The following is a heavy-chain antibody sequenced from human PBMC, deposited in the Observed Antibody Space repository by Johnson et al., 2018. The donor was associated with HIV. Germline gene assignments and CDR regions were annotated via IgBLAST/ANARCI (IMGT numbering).Heavy chain of an antibody. V-gene: IGHV3-11*04. CDR3: ARENWGQRMNAFDI. D-gene: IGHD7-27*01. J-gene: IGHJ3*02. CDR1: GLTFSDYY. Sequence: QVQLVESGGGLVKPGGSLRLSCAAPGLTFSDYYMTWIRQAPGKGLEWVSYISSSGSTIYYSDSVKGRFTISRDNAKNSLYLQMNSLRAEDTAVYYCARENWGQRMNAFDIWGQGTMVTVSS. CDR2: ISSSGSTI.